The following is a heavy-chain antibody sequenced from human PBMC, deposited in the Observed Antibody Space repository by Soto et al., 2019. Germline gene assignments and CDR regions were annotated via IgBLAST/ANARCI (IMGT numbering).Heavy chain of an antibody. Sequence: EVQLVESGGGLVKPGGSLRLSCAASGFTFSSYSMNWVRQAPGKGLEWVSSISSSSSYIYYADSVKGRFTISRDNAKKALYLQMNSLRAEDTAVYYCARENGYSSSWTGAFDSWGQGTMVTVSS. V-gene: IGHV3-21*01. CDR2: ISSSSSYI. D-gene: IGHD6-13*01. J-gene: IGHJ3*02. CDR1: GFTFSSYS. CDR3: ARENGYSSSWTGAFDS.